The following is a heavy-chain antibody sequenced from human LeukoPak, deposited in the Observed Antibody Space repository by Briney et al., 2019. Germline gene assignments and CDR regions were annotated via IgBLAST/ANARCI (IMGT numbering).Heavy chain of an antibody. CDR3: AAINIAQLTIRVY. D-gene: IGHD2/OR15-2a*01. CDR2: IRYDGSDK. CDR1: GFTFSGYG. V-gene: IGHV3-30*02. J-gene: IGHJ4*02. Sequence: PGGSLRLSCAASGFTFSGYGMHWVRQAPGKGLEWVSFIRYDGSDKYYADSVKGRFTISRDNSKNTLYLQMNSLRVEDTAVYYCAAINIAQLTIRVYWGQGTLVTVSS.